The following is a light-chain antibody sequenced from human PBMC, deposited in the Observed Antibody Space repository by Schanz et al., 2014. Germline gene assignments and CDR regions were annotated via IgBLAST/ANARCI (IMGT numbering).Light chain of an antibody. V-gene: IGLV2-14*02. J-gene: IGLJ2*01. Sequence: QSSLTQPASVSESPGQSITISCTGTSRDVGKYNLVSWYQQHPGKAPKLMIYEGSQRPSGVSNRFSGSKSGNTASLTISGLQAEDEADYYCSSYTSSSSRVFGGGTKLTVL. CDR1: SRDVGKYNL. CDR3: SSYTSSSSRV. CDR2: EGS.